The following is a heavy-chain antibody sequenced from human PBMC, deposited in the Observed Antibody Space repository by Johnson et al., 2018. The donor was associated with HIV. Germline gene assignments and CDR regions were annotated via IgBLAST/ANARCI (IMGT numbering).Heavy chain of an antibody. CDR3: TTTRILWFGELSNAFDI. V-gene: IGHV3-49*01. J-gene: IGHJ3*02. CDR2: IRSKADGETT. CDR1: EFSFSTYA. Sequence: VQLVESGGGVVQPERSLRLSCAASEFSFSTYAMSWFRQAPGKGLEWVGFIRSKADGETTDLTAPVKGRFIISRDDSRSMMYLEMNSLKTEDTAVYHCTTTRILWFGELSNAFDIWGQGTMVTVSS. D-gene: IGHD3-10*01.